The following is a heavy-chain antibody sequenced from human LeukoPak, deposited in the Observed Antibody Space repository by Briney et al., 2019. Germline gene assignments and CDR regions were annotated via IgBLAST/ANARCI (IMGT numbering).Heavy chain of an antibody. J-gene: IGHJ4*02. CDR3: ARDQGYRYGYGDFDY. CDR2: IIPIFGTA. D-gene: IGHD5-18*01. CDR1: GGTFRSYA. V-gene: IGHV1-69*13. Sequence: SVKVSCTASGGTFRSYAISWVRQAPGQGLEWMGGIIPIFGTANYAQKFQGRVTITADESTSTAYMELSSLRSEDTAVYYCARDQGYRYGYGDFDYWGQGTLVTVSS.